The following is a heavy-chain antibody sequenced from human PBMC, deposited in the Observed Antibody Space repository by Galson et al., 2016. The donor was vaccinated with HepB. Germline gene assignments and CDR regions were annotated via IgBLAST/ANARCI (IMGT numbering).Heavy chain of an antibody. D-gene: IGHD2-15*01. CDR2: INLDGNTT. CDR1: GFTFTVYW. CDR3: VSGYDAHAYGY. V-gene: IGHV3-74*01. Sequence: SLRLSCAASGFTFTVYWMYWVRQAPGKGLVWVSHINLDGNTTTYADSGKGRFTISRDNARNTLDLQMDSLRAEATAVYYCVSGYDAHAYGYWGQGTLVTVSS. J-gene: IGHJ4*02.